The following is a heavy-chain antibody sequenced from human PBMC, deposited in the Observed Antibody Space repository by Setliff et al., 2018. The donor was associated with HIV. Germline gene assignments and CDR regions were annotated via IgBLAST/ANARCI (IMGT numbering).Heavy chain of an antibody. D-gene: IGHD4-17*01. V-gene: IGHV4-39*02. CDR2: IYNTGGN. Sequence: ETLSLTCDVSGVSIVTSDNSWGWIRQAPGKGLEWIGTIYNTGGNYSNPSLKSRVTISVDTSKNYFSLRLTSVTAADAAIYYCASGGDFGDYNNWFESWGQGARVTAPQ. J-gene: IGHJ5*01. CDR3: ASGGDFGDYNNWFES. CDR1: GVSIVTSDNS.